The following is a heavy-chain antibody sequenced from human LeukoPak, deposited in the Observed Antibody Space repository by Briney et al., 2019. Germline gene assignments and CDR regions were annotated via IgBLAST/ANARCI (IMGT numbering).Heavy chain of an antibody. J-gene: IGHJ4*02. CDR2: INPNSGGT. Sequence: VSVRVSCTASGYTFTGYYMHWVRQAPGQGVEWMGWINPNSGGTNYAQKFQPRVTMPRDTSISTAYMELSRLRSDATAVYYCAREDTLSEGVFDYWGQGTLVTVSS. CDR3: AREDTLSEGVFDY. CDR1: GYTFTGYY. D-gene: IGHD5-18*01. V-gene: IGHV1-2*02.